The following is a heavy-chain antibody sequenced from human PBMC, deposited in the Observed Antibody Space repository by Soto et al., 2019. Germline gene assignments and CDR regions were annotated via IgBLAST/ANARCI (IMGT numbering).Heavy chain of an antibody. Sequence: EVQLVESGGGLVKPGGSLRLSCAASGFTFSSYSMNWVRQAPGKGLVWVSSISSSSSYIYYADSVKGRFTISRDNAKNSLYLQMNSLRAEDTAVYYCARGPYYYGSSLDPWGQGTLVTVSS. D-gene: IGHD3-10*01. V-gene: IGHV3-21*01. CDR3: ARGPYYYGSSLDP. CDR1: GFTFSSYS. J-gene: IGHJ5*02. CDR2: ISSSSSYI.